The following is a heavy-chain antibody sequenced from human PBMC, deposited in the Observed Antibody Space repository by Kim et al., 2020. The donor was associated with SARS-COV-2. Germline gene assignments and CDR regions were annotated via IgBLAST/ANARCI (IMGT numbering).Heavy chain of an antibody. D-gene: IGHD3-10*01. CDR3: ARPGWFGDGMDV. J-gene: IGHJ6*02. CDR2: IYYSGST. CDR1: GGSISSYY. Sequence: SETLSLTCTVSGGSISSYYWSWIRQPPGKGLEWIGYIYYSGSTNYNPSLKSRVTISVDTSKNQFSLKLSSVTAADTAVYYCARPGWFGDGMDVWGQGTTVTVSS. V-gene: IGHV4-59*08.